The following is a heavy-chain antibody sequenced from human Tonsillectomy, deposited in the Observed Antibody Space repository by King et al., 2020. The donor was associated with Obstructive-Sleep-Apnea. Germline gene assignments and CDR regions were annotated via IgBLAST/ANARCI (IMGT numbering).Heavy chain of an antibody. J-gene: IGHJ3*02. Sequence: VQLVESGGGLVQPGGSLRLSCAASGFTFSNYWMSWVRQAPGKGLEWVANIKQDGSEKYYVDSVKGRFTISRDNAKNSLYLQMNSLRAEDTAVYYCARYCSGGSCYFHDAFDIWGQGTMVTV. CDR3: ARYCSGGSCYFHDAFDI. V-gene: IGHV3-7*01. CDR1: GFTFSNYW. D-gene: IGHD2-15*01. CDR2: IKQDGSEK.